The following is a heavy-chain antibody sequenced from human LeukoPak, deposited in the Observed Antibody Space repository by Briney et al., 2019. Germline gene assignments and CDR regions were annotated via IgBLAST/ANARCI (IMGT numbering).Heavy chain of an antibody. J-gene: IGHJ4*02. CDR1: GFTSSTYW. CDR3: TSLGDYYDSSGLDY. CDR2: IQQEGSEK. D-gene: IGHD3-22*01. V-gene: IGHV3-7*01. Sequence: PGGSLRLSCAASGFTSSTYWMSWVRQAPGKGLEWVANIQQEGSEKHYVDSVKGRFTISRDNAKNALYLQMTGLRVEDTAVYYCTSLGDYYDSSGLDYWGQGTLVTVSS.